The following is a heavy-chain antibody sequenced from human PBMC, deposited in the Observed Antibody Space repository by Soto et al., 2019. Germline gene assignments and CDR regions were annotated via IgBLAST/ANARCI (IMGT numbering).Heavy chain of an antibody. V-gene: IGHV3-23*01. J-gene: IGHJ4*02. CDR1: GFTFSSYA. Sequence: GGSLRLSCAASGFTFSSYAMSWVRQAPGKGLEWVSAISGSGGSTYYADSVKGRFTISRDNSKNTLYLQMNSLRAEDTAVYYCAKDRGYDFWSGPIFDYWGQGTLVTGSS. CDR2: ISGSGGST. D-gene: IGHD3-3*01. CDR3: AKDRGYDFWSGPIFDY.